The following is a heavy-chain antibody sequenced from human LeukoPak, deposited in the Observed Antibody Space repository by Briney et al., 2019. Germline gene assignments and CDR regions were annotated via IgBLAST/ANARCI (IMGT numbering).Heavy chain of an antibody. Sequence: SETLSLTCTVSGGSISSSSYYWGWVRQPPGKVLEWIGSIYYSGSTYYNPSLKSRVTISVDTSKNQFSLKLSSVTAADTAVYYCASGYYYFDYWGQGTLVTVSS. J-gene: IGHJ4*02. CDR2: IYYSGST. CDR3: ASGYYYFDY. V-gene: IGHV4-39*01. D-gene: IGHD3-22*01. CDR1: GGSISSSSYY.